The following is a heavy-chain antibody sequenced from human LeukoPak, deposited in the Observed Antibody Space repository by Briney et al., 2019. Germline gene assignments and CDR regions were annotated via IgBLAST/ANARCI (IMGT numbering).Heavy chain of an antibody. Sequence: SETLSLTCSASGDSVSNSHYYWAWIRQPPGKGLEWIGTIFRSGTTYYSPSLTGRVTISVDTSMTQFSLRLSSLTAADTAVYYCASERWSRRSYFDYWGQGILVTVSS. V-gene: IGHV4-39*07. CDR1: GDSVSNSHYY. CDR2: IFRSGTT. J-gene: IGHJ4*02. D-gene: IGHD5-24*01. CDR3: ASERWSRRSYFDY.